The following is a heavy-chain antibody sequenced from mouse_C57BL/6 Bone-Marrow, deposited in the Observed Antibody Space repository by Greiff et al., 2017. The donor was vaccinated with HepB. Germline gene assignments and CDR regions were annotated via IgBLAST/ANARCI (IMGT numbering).Heavy chain of an antibody. CDR1: GFTFSDYG. V-gene: IGHV5-17*01. CDR3: ARGFFAY. J-gene: IGHJ3*01. CDR2: IGSGSSTI. Sequence: EVKLVESGGGLVKPGGSLKLSCAASGFTFSDYGMHWVRQAPEKGLEWVAYIGSGSSTIYYADTVKGRFTISRDNAKNTLFLQMTSLRSEDTAMYYCARGFFAYWGQGTLVTVSA.